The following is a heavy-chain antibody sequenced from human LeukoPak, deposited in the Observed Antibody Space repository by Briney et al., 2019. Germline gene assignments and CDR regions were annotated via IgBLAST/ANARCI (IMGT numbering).Heavy chain of an antibody. V-gene: IGHV3-11*06. CDR1: GFTFSDYY. J-gene: IGHJ4*02. CDR2: ISSSSSYI. D-gene: IGHD3-22*01. Sequence: PGGSLRLSCAASGFTFSDYYMSWIRQAPGKGLEWVSSISSSSSYIYYADSVKGRFTISRDNAKNSLYLQMNSLRAEDTAVYYCARVTYYDSSGHPFDYWGQGTLVTVSS. CDR3: ARVTYYDSSGHPFDY.